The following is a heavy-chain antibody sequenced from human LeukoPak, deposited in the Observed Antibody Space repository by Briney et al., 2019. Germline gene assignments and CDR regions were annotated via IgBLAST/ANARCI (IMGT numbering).Heavy chain of an antibody. D-gene: IGHD3-16*01. Sequence: PSETLSLTCTVSGGSISSYYWSWIRQPPGKGLEWIGYIYYSGSTNYNPSLKSRVTISVDTSKNQFSLKLSSVTAADTAVYYCARQVYDYVWGTQNHHAFDIWGQGTMVTVSS. CDR2: IYYSGST. CDR3: ARQVYDYVWGTQNHHAFDI. V-gene: IGHV4-59*08. J-gene: IGHJ3*02. CDR1: GGSISSYY.